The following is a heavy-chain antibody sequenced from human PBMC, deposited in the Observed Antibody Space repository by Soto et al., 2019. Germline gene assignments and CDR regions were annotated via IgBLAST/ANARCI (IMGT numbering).Heavy chain of an antibody. CDR1: GGTFSSYA. D-gene: IGHD3-9*01. J-gene: IGHJ5*02. CDR2: IIPIFGTA. V-gene: IGHV1-69*13. Sequence: SVKVSCKASGGTFSSYAISWVRQAPGQGLEWMGGIIPIFGTANYAQKFQGRVTITADESTSTAYMELSSLRSEDTAVYYCARMYYDILTGYYNRYNWFDPWGQGTLVTSPQ. CDR3: ARMYYDILTGYYNRYNWFDP.